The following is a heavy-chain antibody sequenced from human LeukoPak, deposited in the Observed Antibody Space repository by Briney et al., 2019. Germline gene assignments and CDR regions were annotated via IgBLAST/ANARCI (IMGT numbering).Heavy chain of an antibody. J-gene: IGHJ4*02. CDR2: RNGDST. CDR3: ARGSGSSWYFYFDY. V-gene: IGHV3-20*04. D-gene: IGHD6-13*01. Sequence: GGTLRLSCAASGFTFSIYGMGWVRQAPGKGLEWVSGRNGDSTGYADSVKGRFTISRDNAKNSVYLQMNSLRAEDTALYYCARGSGSSWYFYFDYWGQGTLVTVSS. CDR1: GFTFSIYG.